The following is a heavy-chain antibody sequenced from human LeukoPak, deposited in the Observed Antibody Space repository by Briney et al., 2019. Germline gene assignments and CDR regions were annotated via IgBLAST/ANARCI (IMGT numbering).Heavy chain of an antibody. D-gene: IGHD2-2*01. CDR1: GFTFDDYG. Sequence: GGSLRLSCAASGFTFDDYGMSWVRPAAGKGLEWDSGIHWNGGSTGYADSVKGRLTISRDNAKNSLYLQMNSLRAEDTALYYCARDRIVVVPAANGGYGMDVWGQGTTVTVSS. J-gene: IGHJ6*02. CDR3: ARDRIVVVPAANGGYGMDV. V-gene: IGHV3-20*04. CDR2: IHWNGGST.